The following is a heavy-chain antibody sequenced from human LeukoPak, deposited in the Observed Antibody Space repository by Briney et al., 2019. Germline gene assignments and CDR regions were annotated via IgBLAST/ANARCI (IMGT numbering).Heavy chain of an antibody. V-gene: IGHV1-2*02. CDR2: INPNSGGT. J-gene: IGHJ6*02. Sequence: ASVKVSCNASGYTFTGYYMHWVRQAPGQGLEWMGWINPNSGGTNYAQKFQGRVTMTRDTSISTAYMELSRLRSDDTAVYYCARVLGYCTRCYGMDVWGQGTTVTVSS. D-gene: IGHD2-8*01. CDR3: ARVLGYCTRCYGMDV. CDR1: GYTFTGYY.